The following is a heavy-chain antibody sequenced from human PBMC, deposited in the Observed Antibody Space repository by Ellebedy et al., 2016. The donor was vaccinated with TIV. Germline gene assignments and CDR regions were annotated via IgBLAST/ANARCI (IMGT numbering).Heavy chain of an antibody. CDR1: GFSFSSYW. J-gene: IGHJ3*01. CDR2: INQDESQR. D-gene: IGHD4-17*01. Sequence: GESLKISCAASGFSFSSYWMTWVRQAPGKGLEWVANINQDESQRYYVDSVKGRFTISRDNTKNSLYLQMNSLRAEDTAVYFCATDGSYGDFRSPAHAFEAWGQGTVVSVSS. V-gene: IGHV3-7*01. CDR3: ATDGSYGDFRSPAHAFEA.